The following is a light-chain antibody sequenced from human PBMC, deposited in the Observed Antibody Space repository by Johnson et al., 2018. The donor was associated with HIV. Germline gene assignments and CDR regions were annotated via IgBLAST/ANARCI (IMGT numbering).Light chain of an antibody. CDR2: ENN. CDR1: SSNIGNNY. V-gene: IGLV1-51*02. J-gene: IGLJ1*01. CDR3: GTWDSSLSAEV. Sequence: QSLLTQPPSVSAAPGQKVTISCSGSSSNIGNNYVSWYQQLPGTAPKLLIYENNKRPSGIPDRFSGSKSGTSATLGITGLQTGDEADYYCGTWDSSLSAEVFGTGSKFTVI.